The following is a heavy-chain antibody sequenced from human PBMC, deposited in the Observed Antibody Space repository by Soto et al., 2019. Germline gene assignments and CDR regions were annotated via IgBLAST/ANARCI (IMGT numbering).Heavy chain of an antibody. J-gene: IGHJ3*02. Sequence: QVQLVHSGPEVKKPGASVKVSCKASGYTFPNYGFNWVRQAPGQGLEWMGWISGYNGYTNYAQNFQGRVTMTTDTSTSTAYMEVRSLRSDDTAVYYCATGNFPAVGTWGQGTTVTVSS. D-gene: IGHD1-7*01. CDR3: ATGNFPAVGT. V-gene: IGHV1-18*01. CDR2: ISGYNGYT. CDR1: GYTFPNYG.